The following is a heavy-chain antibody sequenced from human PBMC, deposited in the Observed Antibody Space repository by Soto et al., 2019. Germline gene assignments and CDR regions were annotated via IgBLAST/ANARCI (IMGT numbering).Heavy chain of an antibody. D-gene: IGHD3-10*01. Sequence: ESGGGLVQPGGSLRLSCAASGFSFSSYDMHWVRQPTGKGLEWVSVIGAAGDTYYPGSVKGRFTISRENAKNSFYLQMNSLRAGDTAVYYCARGRGTMATHNMDVWGKGTTVIVSS. CDR2: IGAAGDT. J-gene: IGHJ6*03. CDR3: ARGRGTMATHNMDV. CDR1: GFSFSSYD. V-gene: IGHV3-13*01.